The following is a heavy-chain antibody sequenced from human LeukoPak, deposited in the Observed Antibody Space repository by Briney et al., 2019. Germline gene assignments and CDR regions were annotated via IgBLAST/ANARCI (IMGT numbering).Heavy chain of an antibody. CDR2: IYPRDGST. V-gene: IGHV1-46*01. D-gene: IGHD4-17*01. CDR1: GYTFTSNY. Sequence: ASVKVSCKASGYTFTSNYIHWVRQAPGQGLEWMGMIYPRDGSTSYAQKFQGRVTVTRDTSTSTVHMELSSLRSEDTAVYYCARPSRGDSGYNWFDPWGQGTLVTVSS. CDR3: ARPSRGDSGYNWFDP. J-gene: IGHJ5*02.